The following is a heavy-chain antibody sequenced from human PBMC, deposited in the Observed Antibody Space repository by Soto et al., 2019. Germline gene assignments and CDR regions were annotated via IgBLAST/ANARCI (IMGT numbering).Heavy chain of an antibody. CDR1: GGSFSGYY. D-gene: IGHD3-9*01. Sequence: QVQLQQWGAGLLKPSETLSLTCAVYGGSFSGYYWSWIRQPPGKGLAWIGEVSHSGSTKYNPSLESRVTISVDTSKNQFSLRLSSMTAADTAVYYCARGPYDILSGSRGYFDYWGHGILVTVSS. V-gene: IGHV4-34*01. CDR3: ARGPYDILSGSRGYFDY. CDR2: VSHSGST. J-gene: IGHJ4*01.